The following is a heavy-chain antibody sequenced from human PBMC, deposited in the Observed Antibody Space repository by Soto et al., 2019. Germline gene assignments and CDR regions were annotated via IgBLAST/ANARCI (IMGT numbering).Heavy chain of an antibody. CDR2: IYWDDDK. D-gene: IGHD4-4*01. J-gene: IGHJ2*01. CDR3: ARRWGSGNYFNLCFDL. Sequence: QITLKESGPTLVKPTQTLTLTCTFSGFSLRSSAVGVGWIRQPPGKALEWLALIYWDDDKRYSPSLKSRLTTTMXPXNXXVVLTLTKIDPVDPPPYYCARRWGSGNYFNLCFDLRGRGTLVTVSS. V-gene: IGHV2-5*02. CDR1: GFSLRSSAVG.